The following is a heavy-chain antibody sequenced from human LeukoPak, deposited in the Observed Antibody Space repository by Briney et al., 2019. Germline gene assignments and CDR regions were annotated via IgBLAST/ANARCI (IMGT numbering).Heavy chain of an antibody. Sequence: PGGSLRLSCAASGFTFTSHAMQWVRQAPGKGLEYVSAISGNGGSTYYANSVKGRFTISRDNSKNTIYLQMGSLRPEDMAVYYCARAGAVRYTTWLINYYMDVWGKGTTVTVSS. J-gene: IGHJ6*03. CDR2: ISGNGGST. CDR1: GFTFTSHA. V-gene: IGHV3-64*01. CDR3: ARAGAVRYTTWLINYYMDV. D-gene: IGHD3-9*01.